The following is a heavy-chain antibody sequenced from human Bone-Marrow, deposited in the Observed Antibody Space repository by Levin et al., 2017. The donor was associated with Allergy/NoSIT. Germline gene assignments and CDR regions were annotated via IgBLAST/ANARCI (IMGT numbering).Heavy chain of an antibody. D-gene: IGHD2-2*02. CDR2: IWYDGSNK. V-gene: IGHV3-33*01. J-gene: IGHJ1*01. CDR1: GFTFSSYG. CDR3: ARGSRDCSSTSCHTSREYFQH. Sequence: HPGGSLRLSCAASGFTFSSYGMHWVRQAPGKGLEWVAVIWYDGSNKYYADSVKGRFTISRDNSKNTLYLQMNSLRAEDTAVYYCARGSRDCSSTSCHTSREYFQHWGQGTLVTVSS.